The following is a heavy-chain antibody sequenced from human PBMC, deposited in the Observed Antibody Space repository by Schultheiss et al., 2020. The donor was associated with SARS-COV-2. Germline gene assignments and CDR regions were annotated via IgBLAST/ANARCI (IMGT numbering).Heavy chain of an antibody. V-gene: IGHV4-61*02. CDR2: IYTSGTI. D-gene: IGHD2/OR15-2a*01. Sequence: SETLSLTCTVSGGSISSGGYYWSWIRQPAGKGLEWIGRIYTSGTINYNPSLKSRVTISVDTSKNQFSLKLSSVTAADTAVYYCAREYYNSITGFDPWGQGTLVTVSS. J-gene: IGHJ5*02. CDR1: GGSISSGGYY. CDR3: AREYYNSITGFDP.